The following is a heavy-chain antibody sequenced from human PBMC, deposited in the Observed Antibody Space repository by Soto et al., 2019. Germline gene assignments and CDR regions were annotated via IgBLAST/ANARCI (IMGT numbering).Heavy chain of an antibody. D-gene: IGHD2-15*01. Sequence: ASVKVSCKASGYTFTSYAMHWVRQAPGQRLEWMGWINAGNGNTKYSQKFQGRVTITRDTSASTAYMELSSLRSEDTAVYYCARDDIGYCSGGSCYSDMSVYCGQGTLVTVSS. CDR2: INAGNGNT. J-gene: IGHJ4*02. CDR1: GYTFTSYA. CDR3: ARDDIGYCSGGSCYSDMSVY. V-gene: IGHV1-3*01.